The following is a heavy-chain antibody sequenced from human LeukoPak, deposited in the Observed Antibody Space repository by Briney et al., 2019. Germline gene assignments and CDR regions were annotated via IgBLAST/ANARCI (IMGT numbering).Heavy chain of an antibody. D-gene: IGHD2-15*01. CDR3: AKTGYCSGGSCYLYYFDY. J-gene: IGHJ4*02. CDR1: GFTFSSYA. Sequence: GGTLRLSCAASGFTFSSYAMSWVRQAPGKGLEWVSAISGSGGSTYYADSVKGRFTISRDNSKNTLYLQMNSLRAEDTAVYYCAKTGYCSGGSCYLYYFDYWGQGTLVTVSS. CDR2: ISGSGGST. V-gene: IGHV3-23*01.